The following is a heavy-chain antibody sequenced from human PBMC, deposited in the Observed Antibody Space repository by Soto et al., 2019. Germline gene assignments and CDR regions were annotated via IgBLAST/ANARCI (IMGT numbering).Heavy chain of an antibody. V-gene: IGHV2-26*01. CDR3: ARALREGLPIYYFAS. D-gene: IGHD1-26*01. CDR2: IVWNDER. J-gene: IGHJ4*02. CDR1: GFSLSKSRIG. Sequence: QVTLKESGPVLVKPTETLTLTCSVSGFSLSKSRIGVSWIRQPPGKALELLAHIVWNDERSYNTSLKSRLTIYRDTFKSQVVLTMTNVDPVDTGTYFCARALREGLPIYYFASWGQGNLVTVSS.